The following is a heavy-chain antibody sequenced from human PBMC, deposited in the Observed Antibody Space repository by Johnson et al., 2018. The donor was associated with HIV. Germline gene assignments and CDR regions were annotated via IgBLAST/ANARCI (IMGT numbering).Heavy chain of an antibody. V-gene: IGHV3-74*02. Sequence: EVQLVESGGGVVRPGGSLRLSCAAYGFTLSDYWMHWVRQGTGKGLAWGARVNSDGYSTSYAGSVKGRFTISRDNAKNTLFLEMNSLRAEDTAVSYCARRGYSSSGGAFDIWGQGTMVTVSS. CDR2: VNSDGYST. J-gene: IGHJ3*02. D-gene: IGHD6-6*01. CDR1: GFTLSDYW. CDR3: ARRGYSSSGGAFDI.